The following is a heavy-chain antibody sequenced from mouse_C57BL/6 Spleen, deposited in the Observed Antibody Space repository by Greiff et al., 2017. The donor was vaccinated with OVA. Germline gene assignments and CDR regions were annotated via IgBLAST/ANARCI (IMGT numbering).Heavy chain of an antibody. CDR3: AIYYGNYVFAY. CDR1: GYSITSGYY. Sequence: EVQLQESGPGLVKPSQSLSLTCSVTGYSITSGYYWNWIRQFPGNKLEWMGYISYDGSNNYNPSLKNRISITRDTSKNQFFLKLNSVTTEDTATYYCAIYYGNYVFAYWGQGTLVTVSA. J-gene: IGHJ3*01. V-gene: IGHV3-6*01. CDR2: ISYDGSN. D-gene: IGHD2-1*01.